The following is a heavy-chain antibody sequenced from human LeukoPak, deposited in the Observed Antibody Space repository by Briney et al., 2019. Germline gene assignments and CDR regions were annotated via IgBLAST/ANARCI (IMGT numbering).Heavy chain of an antibody. J-gene: IGHJ3*02. V-gene: IGHV4-30-2*01. CDR1: GGSISSGGYS. D-gene: IGHD1-26*01. CDR2: IYHSGST. CDR3: ATVSGSYGSSAFDI. Sequence: SETLSLTCAVSGGSISSGGYSWSWIRQPPGKGLEWIGYIYHSGSTYYNPSLKSRVTISVDRSKNQFSLKLSSVTAADTAVYYRATVSGSYGSSAFDIWGQGTMVTVSS.